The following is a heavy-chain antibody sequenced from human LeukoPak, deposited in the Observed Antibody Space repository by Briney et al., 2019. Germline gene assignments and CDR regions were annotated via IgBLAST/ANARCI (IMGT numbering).Heavy chain of an antibody. V-gene: IGHV3-21*04. CDR2: ST. J-gene: IGHJ4*02. D-gene: IGHD3-9*01. CDR3: VREYFEDPNQLDY. Sequence: GGSLRLSCAASGFTFSSYSMNWVRQAPGKGLEWVSGSTGYTDSVKGRFTISRDNAKNSLYLQMNSLRAEDTALYYCVREYFEDPNQLDYWGQGTLVTVSS. CDR1: GFTFSSYS.